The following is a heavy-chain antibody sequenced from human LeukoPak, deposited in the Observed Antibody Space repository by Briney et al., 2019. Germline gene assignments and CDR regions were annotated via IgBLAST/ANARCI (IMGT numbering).Heavy chain of an antibody. Sequence: ASVKVSCKVSGYTLTELSMHWVRQAPGKGLEWMGGFDPEDGETIYAQKFQGRVTMTEDTSTDTAYMELSSLRSEDTAVYYCATGIAVAGSIDYWGRGTLVTVSS. V-gene: IGHV1-24*01. CDR1: GYTLTELS. CDR2: FDPEDGET. CDR3: ATGIAVAGSIDY. D-gene: IGHD6-19*01. J-gene: IGHJ4*02.